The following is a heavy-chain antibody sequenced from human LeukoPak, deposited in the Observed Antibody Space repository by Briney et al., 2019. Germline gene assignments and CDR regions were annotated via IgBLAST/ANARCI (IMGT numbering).Heavy chain of an antibody. Sequence: GGSLRLSCTASGFTFSSYSMNWVRQAPGKGLEWVSSISSSSYIYYADSVKGRFTISRDNAENSLYLQMNSLRAEDTAVYYCARARSSGWYRDYWGQGTLVTVSS. CDR2: ISSSSYI. D-gene: IGHD6-19*01. V-gene: IGHV3-21*01. CDR3: ARARSSGWYRDY. J-gene: IGHJ4*02. CDR1: GFTFSSYS.